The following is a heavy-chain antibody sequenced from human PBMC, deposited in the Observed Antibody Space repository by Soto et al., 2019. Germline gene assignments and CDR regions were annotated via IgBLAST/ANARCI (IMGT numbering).Heavy chain of an antibody. J-gene: IGHJ6*02. CDR2: IYPGDSDT. D-gene: IGHD3-22*01. CDR3: ARAYYYDSSGYAIYGMAV. CDR1: GYTFTSYW. Sequence: GESLKISCKGSGYTFTSYWIAWVRQMPGKGLEWMGIIYPGDSDTRYSPSFQGQVTISADKSISTAYLQWSSLKASDTAMYYCARAYYYDSSGYAIYGMAVWGQGTTVTVSS. V-gene: IGHV5-51*01.